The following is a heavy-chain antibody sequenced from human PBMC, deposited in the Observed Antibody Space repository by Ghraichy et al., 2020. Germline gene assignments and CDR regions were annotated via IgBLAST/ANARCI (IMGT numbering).Heavy chain of an antibody. Sequence: GESLNISCAASGFTVSSNYMSWVRQAPGKGLEWVSVIYSGGSTYYADSVKGRFTISRDNSKNTLYLQMNSLRAEDTAVYYCARGEEQPFDYWGQGALVTVSS. J-gene: IGHJ4*02. CDR2: IYSGGST. V-gene: IGHV3-53*01. CDR1: GFTVSSNY. D-gene: IGHD1/OR15-1a*01. CDR3: ARGEEQPFDY.